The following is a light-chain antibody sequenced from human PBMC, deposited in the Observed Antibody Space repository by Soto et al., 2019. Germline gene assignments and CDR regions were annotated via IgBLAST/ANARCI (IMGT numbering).Light chain of an antibody. CDR1: QSISSW. Sequence: DIQMTQSPSTLSAAVGDRVTITCRASQSISSWLAWFQQKPGKAPKLLIYKASNLQTGVPSRFSGSGSGTDFTLTISSLQPDDFATYYCQQYKTYSTFGQGTKVEFK. CDR3: QQYKTYST. J-gene: IGKJ1*01. CDR2: KAS. V-gene: IGKV1-5*03.